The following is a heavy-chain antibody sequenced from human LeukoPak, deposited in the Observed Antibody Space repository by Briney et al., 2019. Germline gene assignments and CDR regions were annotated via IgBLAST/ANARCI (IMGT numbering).Heavy chain of an antibody. V-gene: IGHV3-11*01. Sequence: GALRLSCAASGFTFSDYYMSWIRQAPGEGLEGVSYISSSGSTIYYADSVKGRFTISRDNAKNSLYLQMNRLRAEDTAVYYCARDIPLRPGSTVTTTLGDYWGQGTLVTVSS. CDR2: ISSSGSTI. D-gene: IGHD4-11*01. CDR1: GFTFSDYY. CDR3: ARDIPLRPGSTVTTTLGDY. J-gene: IGHJ4*02.